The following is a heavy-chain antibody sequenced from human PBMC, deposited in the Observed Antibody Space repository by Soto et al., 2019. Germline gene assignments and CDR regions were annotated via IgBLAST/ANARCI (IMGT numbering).Heavy chain of an antibody. J-gene: IGHJ4*02. D-gene: IGHD3-10*01. CDR3: AKEWFGEPFVDY. CDR1: GFTFSSYA. V-gene: IGHV3-30-3*01. CDR2: ISYDGSNK. Sequence: GGSLRLSCAASGFTFSSYAMHWVRQAPGKGLEWVAVISYDGSNKNHADTVKGRFTISRDNSKNTLYLQMNSLRAEDTAVYYCAKEWFGEPFVDYWGQGTLVTVSS.